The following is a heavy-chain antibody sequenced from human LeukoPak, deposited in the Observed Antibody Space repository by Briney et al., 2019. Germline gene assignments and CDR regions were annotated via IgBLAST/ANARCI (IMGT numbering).Heavy chain of an antibody. CDR1: GFDFSSYA. V-gene: IGHV3-23*01. J-gene: IGHJ4*02. CDR3: GKDEQGFGMQTSH. Sequence: PGGSLRLSCAASGFDFSSYAVSWVRQAPGKGLEWVSAITGSGGSTYYADSVKGRFTLSRDNPRNTLYLQMNSPRAEDTAVYYCGKDEQGFGMQTSHWGQGTLVTVSS. D-gene: IGHD1-14*01. CDR2: ITGSGGST.